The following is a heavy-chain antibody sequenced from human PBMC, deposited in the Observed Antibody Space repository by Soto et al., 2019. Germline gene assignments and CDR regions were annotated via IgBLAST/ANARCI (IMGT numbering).Heavy chain of an antibody. J-gene: IGHJ4*02. CDR1: GGSISSSNW. Sequence: SETLSLTCAVSGGSISSSNWWSWVRQPPGKGLEWIGEIYHSGSTNYNPSLKSRVTISVDKSKNQFSLKLSSVTAADTAVYYCARIRITMVRGVIKVFDYWGQGTLVTVSS. D-gene: IGHD3-10*01. CDR3: ARIRITMVRGVIKVFDY. V-gene: IGHV4-4*02. CDR2: IYHSGST.